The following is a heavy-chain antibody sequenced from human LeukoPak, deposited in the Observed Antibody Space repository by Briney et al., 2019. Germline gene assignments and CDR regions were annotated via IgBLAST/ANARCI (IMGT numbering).Heavy chain of an antibody. V-gene: IGHV1-69*05. D-gene: IGHD4-17*01. CDR3: ARVRTLDGERKGYMDV. CDR2: IIRIFGTA. Sequence: SVKVSCKASGGTFSSYAISWVRQAPGQGLEWMGRIIRIFGTANYAQKFQGRVTITTDESTSTAYMELCSLRAEDTAVYYCARVRTLDGERKGYMDVWGKGTTVTVSS. CDR1: GGTFSSYA. J-gene: IGHJ6*03.